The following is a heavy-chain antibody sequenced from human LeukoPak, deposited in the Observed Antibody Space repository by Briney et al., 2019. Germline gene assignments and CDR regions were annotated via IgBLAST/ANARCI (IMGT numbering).Heavy chain of an antibody. CDR1: GGSISSSNW. J-gene: IGHJ4*02. CDR2: IYHSGST. Sequence: SETLSLTCAVSGGSISSSNWWSWVRQPPGKGLEWIGEIYHSGSTYYNPSLKSRVTISVDTSKNQFSLKLTSVTVADTAVYYCARQFRAEVRGVIGSWGQGTLVTVSS. CDR3: ARQFRAEVRGVIGS. D-gene: IGHD3-10*01. V-gene: IGHV4-4*02.